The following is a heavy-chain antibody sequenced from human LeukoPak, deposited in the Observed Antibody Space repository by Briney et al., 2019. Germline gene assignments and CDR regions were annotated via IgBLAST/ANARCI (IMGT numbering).Heavy chain of an antibody. V-gene: IGHV1-2*04. D-gene: IGHD2-15*01. CDR2: INPNSGGT. CDR3: AREVVAATPDYYYGMDV. Sequence: ASVKFSCKASGYTFTGYYMHWVRQAPGQGLEWIGWINPNSGGTNYAQKFQGWVTMTRDTSISTAYMELSRLRSDDTAVYYCAREVVAATPDYYYGMDVWGQGTTVTVSS. J-gene: IGHJ6*02. CDR1: GYTFTGYY.